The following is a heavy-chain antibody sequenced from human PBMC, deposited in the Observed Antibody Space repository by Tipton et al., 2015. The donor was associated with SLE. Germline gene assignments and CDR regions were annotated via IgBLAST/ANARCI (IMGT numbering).Heavy chain of an antibody. D-gene: IGHD3-3*01. Sequence: TLSLTCTVSGGSISRSNYYWGWIRQPPGKGLQWIGSIHSSGSTYYNPSLKSRVTISVHTSKNQFSLRLNSVTGADTAVYYCATGRVVRFRGTLPEYAFNIWGQGTMVTVSS. V-gene: IGHV4-39*07. CDR2: IHSSGST. CDR1: GGSISRSNYY. J-gene: IGHJ3*02. CDR3: ATGRVVRFRGTLPEYAFNI.